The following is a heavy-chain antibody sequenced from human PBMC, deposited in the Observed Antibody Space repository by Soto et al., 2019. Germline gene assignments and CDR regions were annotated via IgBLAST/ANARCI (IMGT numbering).Heavy chain of an antibody. V-gene: IGHV4-39*01. Sequence: SETLSLTCTVSGGSISSSSYYWGWIRQPPGKGLEWIGSIYYSGSTYYNPSLKSRVTISVDTSKNQFSLKLSSVTAADTAVYYCARLYGGEGATFDYWGQGTLVTVS. J-gene: IGHJ4*02. D-gene: IGHD1-26*01. CDR1: GGSISSSSYY. CDR2: IYYSGST. CDR3: ARLYGGEGATFDY.